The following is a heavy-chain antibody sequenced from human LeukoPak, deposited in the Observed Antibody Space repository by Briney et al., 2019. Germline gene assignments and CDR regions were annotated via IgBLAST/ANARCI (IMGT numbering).Heavy chain of an antibody. CDR2: IHNSGST. Sequence: EPSETLSLTCKVSGDSVSSDSYHWSWIRQPPGQGLEWIGYIHNSGSTKYNASLKSRLTISVDTSKNQFSLEVTSVTAADTAVYYCARTDYGDYNWFDPWGQGTLVTVSS. CDR3: ARTDYGDYNWFDP. J-gene: IGHJ5*02. CDR1: GDSVSSDSYH. D-gene: IGHD4-17*01. V-gene: IGHV4-61*01.